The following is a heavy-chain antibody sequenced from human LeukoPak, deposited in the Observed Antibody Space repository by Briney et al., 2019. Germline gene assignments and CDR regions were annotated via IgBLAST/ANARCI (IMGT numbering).Heavy chain of an antibody. Sequence: GASVKVSCKVSGYTLTELSMHWVRQAPGKGLGWMGGFDPEDGETIYAQKFQGRVTMTEATSTDTAYMELSSLRSEDTAVYYCATASDWLLNAFDIWGQGTTVSVSS. CDR1: GYTLTELS. J-gene: IGHJ3*02. CDR3: ATASDWLLNAFDI. V-gene: IGHV1-24*01. CDR2: FDPEDGET. D-gene: IGHD3-9*01.